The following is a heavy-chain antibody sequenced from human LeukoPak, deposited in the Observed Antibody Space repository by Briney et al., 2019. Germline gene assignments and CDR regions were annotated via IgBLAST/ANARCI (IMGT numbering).Heavy chain of an antibody. D-gene: IGHD2-2*02. CDR1: GFTFSSYA. Sequence: HPGGSLRLSCAASGFTFSSYAMSWVRQAPGKGLEWVSAISGSGGSTYYADSVKGRFTISRDNSKNTLYLQMNSLRAEDTAVYYCAKDGVVPAAISYYYMDVWGKGTTVTVSS. CDR2: ISGSGGST. CDR3: AKDGVVPAAISYYYMDV. V-gene: IGHV3-23*01. J-gene: IGHJ6*03.